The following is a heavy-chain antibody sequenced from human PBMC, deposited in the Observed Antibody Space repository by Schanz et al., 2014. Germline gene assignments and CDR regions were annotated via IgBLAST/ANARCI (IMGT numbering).Heavy chain of an antibody. Sequence: EVKLLESGGTLVRPGGSLRLSCAASGFTFSTYAMAWVRQAPGKGLEWVSYISGSSRTIYYADSMKGRFTVSRDNAENALYPQMNSLRAEDTGLYFCARGGFGEVSYFDYWGQGTLLTVSS. CDR3: ARGGFGEVSYFDY. CDR1: GFTFSTYA. CDR2: ISGSSRTI. J-gene: IGHJ4*02. V-gene: IGHV3-48*01. D-gene: IGHD3-10*01.